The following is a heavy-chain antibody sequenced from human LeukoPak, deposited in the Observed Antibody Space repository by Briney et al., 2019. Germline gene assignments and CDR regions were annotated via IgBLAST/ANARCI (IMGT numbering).Heavy chain of an antibody. D-gene: IGHD2-2*01. CDR2: INPSGGSA. CDR1: GYTFTSYY. V-gene: IGHV1-46*01. J-gene: IGHJ4*02. Sequence: GASVKVSCKASGYTFTSYYMHWVRQAPGQGLEWMGIINPSGGSASYAQEFQGKVTMTRDTSTSTVYMELSSLKSEDTAVYYCARDHVFPIVVVPAASYYFDYWGQGTLVTVSS. CDR3: ARDHVFPIVVVPAASYYFDY.